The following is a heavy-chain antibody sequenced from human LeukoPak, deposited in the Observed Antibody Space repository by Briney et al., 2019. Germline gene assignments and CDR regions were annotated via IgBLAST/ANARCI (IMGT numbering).Heavy chain of an antibody. J-gene: IGHJ4*02. D-gene: IGHD6-13*01. Sequence: PSETLSLTCTVSGGSISSYYWSWIRQPPGKGLEWIGYIYYSGSTNYNPSLKSRVTISVDTSKNQFSLKLSSVTAADTAVYYCARANIAAAGTRELDYWGQGTLVTVSS. CDR2: IYYSGST. CDR3: ARANIAAAGTRELDY. V-gene: IGHV4-59*01. CDR1: GGSISSYY.